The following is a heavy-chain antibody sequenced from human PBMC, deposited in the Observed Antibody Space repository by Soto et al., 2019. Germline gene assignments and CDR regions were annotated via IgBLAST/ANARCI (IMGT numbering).Heavy chain of an antibody. D-gene: IGHD2-2*01. CDR1: GGTFNTYT. V-gene: IGHV1-69*08. CDR2: IIPMLTST. CDR3: SICSWSAETFDV. J-gene: IGHJ3*01. Sequence: QVHLIQSGAEVKKPGSSVKVSCKAAGGTFNTYTLIWVRQAPGHGLEWMGRIIPMLTSTNTAQKFQGRLTLTADKSTGTAFMELTSLRSDDTAVYYCSICSWSAETFDVWGKGTMVTVSS.